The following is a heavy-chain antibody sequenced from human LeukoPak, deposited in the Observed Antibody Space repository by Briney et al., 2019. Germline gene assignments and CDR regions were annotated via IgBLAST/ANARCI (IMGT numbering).Heavy chain of an antibody. J-gene: IGHJ4*02. Sequence: SETLPLTCTVSGGSISSYYWSWIRQPPGKGLEWIGYIYYSGSTKYNPSLKSRVTISVDTSKNQFSLKLSSVTAADTAVYYCARHSENYFYFDYWGQGTLVTVSS. CDR3: ARHSENYFYFDY. D-gene: IGHD1-26*01. CDR2: IYYSGST. CDR1: GGSISSYY. V-gene: IGHV4-59*08.